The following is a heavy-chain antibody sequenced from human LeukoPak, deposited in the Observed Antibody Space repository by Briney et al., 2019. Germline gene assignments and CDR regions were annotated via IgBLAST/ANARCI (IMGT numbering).Heavy chain of an antibody. CDR1: GDSVSSNSAA. Sequence: SQTLSLTCVISGDSVSSNSAAWNWIRQSPSRGLEWLGRTYYRSKWYNDYAVSVKSRITINPDTSKNQFSLQLNSVTPEDTAVYYCARDQGYCSAGSCYHFDCWGQGTLVTVSS. J-gene: IGHJ4*02. D-gene: IGHD2-15*01. CDR2: TYYRSKWYN. V-gene: IGHV6-1*01. CDR3: ARDQGYCSAGSCYHFDC.